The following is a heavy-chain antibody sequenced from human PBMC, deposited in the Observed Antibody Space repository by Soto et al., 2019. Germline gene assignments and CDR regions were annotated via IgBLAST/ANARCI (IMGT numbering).Heavy chain of an antibody. Sequence: EVQLLESGGGLVQPGGSLRLSCAASGFTFSTSAMNWVRQAPGKGLEWVSTISGSDGTTYYADSVRGRFTISRDNSKSTLFLQMNSLRADDTAVYYCAREYQMSFWGQGALVTVSS. CDR2: ISGSDGTT. J-gene: IGHJ4*02. CDR3: AREYQMSF. V-gene: IGHV3-23*01. CDR1: GFTFSTSA.